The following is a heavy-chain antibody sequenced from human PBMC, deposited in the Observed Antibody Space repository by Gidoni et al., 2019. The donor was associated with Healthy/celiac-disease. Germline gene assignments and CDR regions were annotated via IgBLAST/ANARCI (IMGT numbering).Heavy chain of an antibody. D-gene: IGHD6-6*01. V-gene: IGHV4-4*02. J-gene: IGHJ5*02. Sequence: QVQLQESGPGLVKPSGTLSLTCAVSGGSISSNNWWSWVRQPPGKGLEWIGEIYHSGSTNYNPSLKSRVTISVDKSKNQFSLKLSSVTAADTAVYYCARDTAIEYSSFQNWFDPWGQGTLVTVSS. CDR2: IYHSGST. CDR3: ARDTAIEYSSFQNWFDP. CDR1: GGSISSNNW.